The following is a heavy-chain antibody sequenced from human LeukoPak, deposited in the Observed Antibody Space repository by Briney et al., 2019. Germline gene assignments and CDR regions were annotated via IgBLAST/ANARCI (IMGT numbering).Heavy chain of an antibody. CDR1: GFTFSSYA. J-gene: IGHJ2*01. D-gene: IGHD4-17*01. V-gene: IGHV3-23*01. CDR2: ISGSGGST. Sequence: GGSLRLSCAASGFTFSSYAMSWVRQAPGKGLEWVSAISGSGGSTYYADSVKGRFTISRDNSKNTLYLQMNSLRPEDTALYYCAKDGTSDYGDYWYFDLWGRGTLVTVSS. CDR3: AKDGTSDYGDYWYFDL.